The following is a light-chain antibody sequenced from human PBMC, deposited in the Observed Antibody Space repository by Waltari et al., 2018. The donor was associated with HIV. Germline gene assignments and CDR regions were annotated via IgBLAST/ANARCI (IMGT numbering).Light chain of an antibody. J-gene: IGKJ2*01. Sequence: DIPMTQSPSTRSASIGHRVPFTCRASQSITNFLAWYQQKPGRAPNLLISKASILQSGVPSNFSGRGSGTHFTLTISGLRLDDFATYYCQQYSRFPVTFGQGTKL. V-gene: IGKV1-5*03. CDR2: KAS. CDR1: QSITNF. CDR3: QQYSRFPVT.